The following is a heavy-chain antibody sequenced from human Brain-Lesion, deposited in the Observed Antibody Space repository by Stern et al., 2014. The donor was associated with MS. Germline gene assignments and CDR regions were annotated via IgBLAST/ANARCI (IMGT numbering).Heavy chain of an antibody. CDR2: SDHSGST. CDR1: GGSISSSNW. V-gene: IGHV4-4*02. Sequence: QLQLQESGPGPVKPSGTLSLTCAVSGGSISSSNWWSWVRQSPGKGLEWIGESDHSGSTIYNPSLKSRVTVSVDKSKNRLSLNPRSVTAADTAVYFCARFPASRPHVFDSWGQGTLVTVSS. CDR3: ARFPASRPHVFDS. J-gene: IGHJ4*02. D-gene: IGHD6-13*01.